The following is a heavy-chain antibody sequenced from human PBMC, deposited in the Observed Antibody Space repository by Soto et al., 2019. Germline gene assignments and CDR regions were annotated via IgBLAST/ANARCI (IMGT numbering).Heavy chain of an antibody. Sequence: SVKVSCKASGGTFSSYAISWVRQAPGQGLEWMGGIIPIFGTASYAQKFQGRVTITADESTSTAYMELSSLRSEDTAVYYCASPTDYGDYRYYFDYWGQGTLVTVSS. CDR1: GGTFSSYA. V-gene: IGHV1-69*13. CDR3: ASPTDYGDYRYYFDY. CDR2: IIPIFGTA. J-gene: IGHJ4*02. D-gene: IGHD4-17*01.